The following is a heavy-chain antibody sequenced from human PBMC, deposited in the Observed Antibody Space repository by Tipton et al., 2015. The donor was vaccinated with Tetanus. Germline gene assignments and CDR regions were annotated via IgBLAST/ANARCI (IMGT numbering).Heavy chain of an antibody. D-gene: IGHD3-3*01. V-gene: IGHV3-15*07. Sequence: SLRLSCTASDFIFSSAWMNWVRQAPGKGPEWLGRIKSQSDGETTDYAPHVKGRFLIARDDATNMLYLQMSSLKTKDTDVYYCAAEICPRRCLEGPYESFDIWGQGTVVTVSS. CDR1: DFIFSSAW. J-gene: IGHJ3*02. CDR3: AAEICPRRCLEGPYESFDI. CDR2: IKSQSDGETT.